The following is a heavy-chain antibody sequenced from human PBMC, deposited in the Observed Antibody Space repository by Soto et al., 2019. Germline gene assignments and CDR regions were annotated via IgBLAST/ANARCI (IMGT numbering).Heavy chain of an antibody. CDR1: GFTFSSYG. CDR3: AREMHFDWSYDAFDI. CDR2: IWYDGSNK. V-gene: IGHV3-33*01. Sequence: GGSLRFSCAASGFTFSSYGMHWVRQAPGKGLEWVAVIWYDGSNKYYADSVKGRFTISRDNSKNTLYLQMNSLRAEDTAVYYCAREMHFDWSYDAFDIWGQGTMVTVSS. J-gene: IGHJ3*02. D-gene: IGHD3-9*01.